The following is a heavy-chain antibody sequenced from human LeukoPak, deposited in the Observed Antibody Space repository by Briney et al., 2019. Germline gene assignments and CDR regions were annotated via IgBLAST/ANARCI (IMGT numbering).Heavy chain of an antibody. CDR1: GFTFTGYY. CDR3: ARSGLAGQVLYYYYMDV. D-gene: IGHD3-10*01. Sequence: PGGSLRLSCAASGFTFTGYYIHWVRQAPGQGREWMGWINPNSGGTNYAQNFPDRVTMTRDTSISRAYMEVSSLRSDDTAVYYCARSGLAGQVLYYYYMDVWGKGTTVTISS. V-gene: IGHV1-2*02. CDR2: INPNSGGT. J-gene: IGHJ6*03.